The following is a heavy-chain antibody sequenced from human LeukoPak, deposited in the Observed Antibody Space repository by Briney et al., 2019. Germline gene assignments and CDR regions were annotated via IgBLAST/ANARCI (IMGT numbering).Heavy chain of an antibody. D-gene: IGHD3-10*01. Sequence: PSETLSLTCTVSGGSISSSSYYWGWIRQPPGKGLEWIGSIYYSRSTSYNPSLKSRVTISVDTSKNQFSLKLSSVTAADTAVYYCAREKRIHIITDISAFDIWGQGTMVTVSS. CDR1: GGSISSSSYY. CDR3: AREKRIHIITDISAFDI. V-gene: IGHV4-39*02. J-gene: IGHJ3*02. CDR2: IYYSRST.